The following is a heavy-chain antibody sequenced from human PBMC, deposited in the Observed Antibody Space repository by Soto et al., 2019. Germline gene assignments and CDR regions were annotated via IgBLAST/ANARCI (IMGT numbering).Heavy chain of an antibody. D-gene: IGHD5-18*01. J-gene: IGHJ6*02. CDR1: GFTFSSYG. Sequence: PGGSLRLSCAASGFTFSSYGMHWVRQAPGKGLEWVAVISYDGSNKYYADSVKGRFTISRDNSKNTLYLQMNSLRAEDTAVYYCAKEYSYGSHYYYYGMGVWGQGTTVTVSS. V-gene: IGHV3-30*18. CDR2: ISYDGSNK. CDR3: AKEYSYGSHYYYYGMGV.